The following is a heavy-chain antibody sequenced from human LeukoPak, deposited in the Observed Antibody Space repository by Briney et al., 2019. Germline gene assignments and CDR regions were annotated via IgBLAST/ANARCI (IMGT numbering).Heavy chain of an antibody. CDR3: ARDRVYSNYVDYFDY. CDR2: INPSGGST. V-gene: IGHV1-46*01. Sequence: RASVKVSCKASGYTFTSYYMHWVRQAPGQGLEWMGIINPSGGSTSYAQKFQGRVTMTRDTSISTAYMELSRLRSDDTAVYYCARDRVYSNYVDYFDYWGQGTLVTVSS. D-gene: IGHD4-11*01. CDR1: GYTFTSYY. J-gene: IGHJ4*02.